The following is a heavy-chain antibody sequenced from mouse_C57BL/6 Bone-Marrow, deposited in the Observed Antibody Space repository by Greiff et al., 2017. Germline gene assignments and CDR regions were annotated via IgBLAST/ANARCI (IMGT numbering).Heavy chain of an antibody. CDR3: TPRLYYFDY. Sequence: VQLQQSGAELVRPGASVKLSCTASGFNIKDDYMHWVKQRPEQGLEWIGWIDPENGDTEYASQFQGKATITADTSSNTAYLQLSSLTSEDTAVYYCTPRLYYFDYWGQGTTLTVSS. CDR2: IDPENGDT. CDR1: GFNIKDDY. J-gene: IGHJ2*01. V-gene: IGHV14-4*01.